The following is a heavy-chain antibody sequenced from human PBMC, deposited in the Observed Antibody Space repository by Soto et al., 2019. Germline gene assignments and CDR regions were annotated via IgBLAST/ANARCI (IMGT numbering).Heavy chain of an antibody. J-gene: IGHJ4*02. CDR3: AKALYGDDVFFDY. CDR2: ISGSGGST. Sequence: EVQLLESGGGLVQPGGSLRLSCAASGFTFSSYAMSWVRQAPGRGLEWVSAISGSGGSTNYADAVKGRFNISRDNSKNTLYLQMNSLRAEDTAVYYCAKALYGDDVFFDYWGQGTLVTVSS. V-gene: IGHV3-23*01. CDR1: GFTFSSYA. D-gene: IGHD4-17*01.